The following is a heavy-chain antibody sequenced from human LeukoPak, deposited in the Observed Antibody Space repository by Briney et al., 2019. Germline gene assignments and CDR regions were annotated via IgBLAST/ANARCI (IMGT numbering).Heavy chain of an antibody. D-gene: IGHD3-10*01. CDR1: GGSISSSIYY. Sequence: PSETLSLTCIVSGGSISSSIYYWAWVRQPPGKGLEWIGTVFYNGATQYSPSLRSRVTISIDTSTNQFSLKLTSVTAADTALYYCAREGYYGSGSSNPSDFDYWGQGTPVTVSS. CDR2: VFYNGAT. J-gene: IGHJ4*02. CDR3: AREGYYGSGSSNPSDFDY. V-gene: IGHV4-39*07.